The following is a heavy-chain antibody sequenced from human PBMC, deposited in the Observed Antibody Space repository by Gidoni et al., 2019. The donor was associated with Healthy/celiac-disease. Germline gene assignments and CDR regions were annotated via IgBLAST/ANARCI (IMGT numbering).Heavy chain of an antibody. Sequence: QIPLQASGPTMVKPTRTPPLTCTFSGYSRRTSAVGVGWIRQPPGKALEWLALIYWDDDKRYSPSLKSRLTITKDTSKNQAVLTMTNMDPVDTATYYFAREVGYCSSTSCYELYPWGQGTLVTVSS. J-gene: IGHJ5*02. CDR1: GYSRRTSAVG. CDR2: IYWDDDK. CDR3: AREVGYCSSTSCYELYP. V-gene: IGHV2-5*02. D-gene: IGHD2-2*01.